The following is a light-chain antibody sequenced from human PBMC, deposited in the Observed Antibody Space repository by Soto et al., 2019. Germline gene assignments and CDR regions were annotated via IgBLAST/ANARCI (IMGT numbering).Light chain of an antibody. Sequence: ETVLTQSPGTLALSPGERATLSCRASLSVRSSYLAWYQQKPGQAPRLLIYGASSRATGIPDRFSGSGSGTDFTLIISRLEPEDFAVYYCQQYGSAPFTFGPGTKVDIK. V-gene: IGKV3-20*01. CDR2: GAS. CDR1: LSVRSSY. CDR3: QQYGSAPFT. J-gene: IGKJ3*01.